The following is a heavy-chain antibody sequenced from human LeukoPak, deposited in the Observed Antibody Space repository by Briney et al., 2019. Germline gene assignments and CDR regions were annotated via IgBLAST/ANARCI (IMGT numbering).Heavy chain of an antibody. D-gene: IGHD3-22*01. J-gene: IGHJ5*02. V-gene: IGHV4-39*01. CDR2: IYYSGST. Sequence: SETLSLTCTVSGGSISSSSYSWGWIRQPPGKGLEWIGSIYYSGSTYYNPSLKSRVTISVDTSKNQFSLKLSSVTAADTAVYYCARQGVSDSSGYYYLWGQGTLVTVSS. CDR1: GGSISSSSYS. CDR3: ARQGVSDSSGYYYL.